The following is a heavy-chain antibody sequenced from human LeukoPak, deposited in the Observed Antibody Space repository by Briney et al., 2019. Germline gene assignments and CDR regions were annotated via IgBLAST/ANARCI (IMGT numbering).Heavy chain of an antibody. V-gene: IGHV3-7*01. CDR1: GFTFRSYW. J-gene: IGHJ4*02. D-gene: IGHD5-12*01. CDR3: ARVGYSGWNLEC. CDR2: INQAGSVQ. Sequence: GGSLRLSCAASGFTFRSYWMSWVRQAPGEGLEWVANINQAGSVQYYVDSVKGRFTISRDDAKNSLYVQMNSLREEATAVYYCARVGYSGWNLECWGQGTLVSVSS.